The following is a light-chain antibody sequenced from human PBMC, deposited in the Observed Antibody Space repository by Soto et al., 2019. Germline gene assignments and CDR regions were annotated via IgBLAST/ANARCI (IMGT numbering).Light chain of an antibody. CDR3: QQYGGSPPMHT. Sequence: ENVLTQSPGTLSLSPGERATLSCRVSQSVTSAHLAWYQQKPGQPPRLLISGASSRATGIPDRFSGSGSGTDFILTISRLEPEDFAVYYCQQYGGSPPMHTFGQGTKLELK. J-gene: IGKJ2*01. V-gene: IGKV3-20*01. CDR2: GAS. CDR1: QSVTSAH.